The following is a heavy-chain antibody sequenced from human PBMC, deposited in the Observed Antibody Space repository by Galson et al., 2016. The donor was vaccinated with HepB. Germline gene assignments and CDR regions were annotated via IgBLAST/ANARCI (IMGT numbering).Heavy chain of an antibody. V-gene: IGHV1-18*01. D-gene: IGHD5-12*01. CDR2: IGPYDGDT. CDR3: ARDFHPDTGYDCFDY. Sequence: SVKVSCKASGYTFTTYGISWVRQAPGQGLEWMGWIGPYDGDTNYAYRLQGRVTMTTDTSSSTVYMELRALRSDDTALYYCARDFHPDTGYDCFDYWGHGTLVIVSS. J-gene: IGHJ4*01. CDR1: GYTFTTYG.